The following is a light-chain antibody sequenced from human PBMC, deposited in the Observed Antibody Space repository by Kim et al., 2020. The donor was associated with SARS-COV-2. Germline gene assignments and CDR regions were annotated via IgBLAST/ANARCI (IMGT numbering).Light chain of an antibody. CDR1: QGISGY. Sequence: SAAVGDRVTITCRTSQGISGYLAWFQQQPGKAPKLLIYAASTWQGGVPSRFSGSGSGTEFTLTISSLQPEDFATYYCQQLNSYPPTFGQGTKLEI. J-gene: IGKJ2*01. V-gene: IGKV1-9*01. CDR2: AAS. CDR3: QQLNSYPPT.